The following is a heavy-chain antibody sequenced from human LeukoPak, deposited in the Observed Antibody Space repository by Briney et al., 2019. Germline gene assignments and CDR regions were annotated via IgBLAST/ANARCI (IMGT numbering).Heavy chain of an antibody. CDR1: GLTFSGSD. CDR2: ISYDGGKK. CDR3: AKDGQAVGEYYFDY. Sequence: GGSLRLSCAASGLTFSGSDMHWVRQAPGKGLEWAATISYDGGKKNYAAAVQGRFTVSRDNPVNTLNLQMNSLRVEDTALYYCAKDGQAVGEYYFDYWGQGTLVTVSS. J-gene: IGHJ4*02. V-gene: IGHV3-30*18. D-gene: IGHD6-19*01.